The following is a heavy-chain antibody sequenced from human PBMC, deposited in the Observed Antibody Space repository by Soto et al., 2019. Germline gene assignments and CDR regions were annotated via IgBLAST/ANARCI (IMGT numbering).Heavy chain of an antibody. CDR3: TREGRITIFGVVEGLDY. V-gene: IGHV1-46*01. J-gene: IGHJ4*02. Sequence: GASVKVSCKASGYTFTSYYMHWVRQAPGQGLEWMGIINPSGGSTSYAQKFQGRVTMTRDTSTSTVYMELSSLRSEDTAVYYCTREGRITIFGVVEGLDYWGQGTLVTVSS. CDR1: GYTFTSYY. D-gene: IGHD3-3*01. CDR2: INPSGGST.